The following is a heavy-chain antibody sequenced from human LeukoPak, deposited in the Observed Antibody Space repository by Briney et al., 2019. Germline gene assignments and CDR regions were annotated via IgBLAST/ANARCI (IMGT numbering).Heavy chain of an antibody. V-gene: IGHV4-31*03. CDR1: GGSISRGGYY. J-gene: IGHJ4*02. D-gene: IGHD3-22*01. CDR3: ARDLNYDSSGYYYLDY. Sequence: SQTLSLTCTVSGGSISRGGYYWSWIRQHPGKGLEWIGYIYYSGSTYYNPSLKSRVTISVDTSKNQFSLKLSSVTAADTAVYYCARDLNYDSSGYYYLDYWGQGTLVTVSS. CDR2: IYYSGST.